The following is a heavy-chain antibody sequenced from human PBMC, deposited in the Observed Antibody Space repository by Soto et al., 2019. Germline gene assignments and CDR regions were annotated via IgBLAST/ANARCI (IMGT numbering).Heavy chain of an antibody. CDR2: ISASDATI. Sequence: GESLKISCAASGFALSSASMNWVRQAPGKGLEWVSYISASDATIHYADSVRGRFSISRDKAQNSVYLQMNSLRDEDTAVYSCARDLTDFAKYYFDYWGQGTLVTVSS. CDR1: GFALSSAS. J-gene: IGHJ4*02. CDR3: ARDLTDFAKYYFDY. V-gene: IGHV3-48*02. D-gene: IGHD3-9*01.